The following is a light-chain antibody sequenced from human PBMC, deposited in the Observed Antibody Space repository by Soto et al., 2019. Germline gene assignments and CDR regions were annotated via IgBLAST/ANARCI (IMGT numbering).Light chain of an antibody. Sequence: QSVLAQPPSASGSPGQSVTISCTGTSSDVGGYNFVSWYQQHPGKAPKLMIYEVSKRPSGVPDRFSGSKSGNTASLTVSGLHAEDEADYYCSSYGGSDNLVFGGGTKLTVL. CDR3: SSYGGSDNLV. J-gene: IGLJ2*01. V-gene: IGLV2-8*01. CDR1: SSDVGGYNF. CDR2: EVS.